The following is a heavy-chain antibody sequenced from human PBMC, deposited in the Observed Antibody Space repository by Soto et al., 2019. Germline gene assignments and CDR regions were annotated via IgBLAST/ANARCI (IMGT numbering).Heavy chain of an antibody. CDR2: IYWDDDK. CDR3: AHTMAPRIFDY. V-gene: IGHV2-5*02. J-gene: IGHJ4*02. CDR1: GFSLITSGVG. Sequence: QITLKEAGPTLVKPTQTLTLTCSFSGFSLITSGVGVGWIRQPPGKALEWLALIYWDDDKGYSTPLKSRLTITTDTSKNQVVLTMTNMDPADTATYYCAHTMAPRIFDYWGQGILVTVSS.